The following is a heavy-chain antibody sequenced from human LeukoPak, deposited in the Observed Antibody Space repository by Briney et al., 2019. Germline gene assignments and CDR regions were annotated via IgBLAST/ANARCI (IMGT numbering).Heavy chain of an antibody. D-gene: IGHD3-22*01. CDR3: EPRSRAYYDSSGSQPYSFDY. J-gene: IGHJ4*02. CDR2: ISGSGGST. Sequence: GGSLRLSCAASGFTFSSYSMIWVRQAPGKGLECVSAISGSGGSTYYADSVKGQFTISRDNSKNTLYLQMNSLRAEDTAVYSCEPRSRAYYDSSGSQPYSFDYWGQGTLVTVSS. V-gene: IGHV3-23*01. CDR1: GFTFSSYS.